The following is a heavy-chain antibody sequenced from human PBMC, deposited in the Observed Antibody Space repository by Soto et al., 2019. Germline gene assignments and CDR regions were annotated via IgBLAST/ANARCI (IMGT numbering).Heavy chain of an antibody. CDR2: IIPSIGIA. Sequence: GASVKVSCKASGGTFSSYTISWVRQAPGQGLEWMGWIIPSIGIAKYAQKFQGRVTITRDKSASTAYMELSSLRSEDTAVYYCASGQLVPDGFDYWGQGTLVTVSS. D-gene: IGHD6-13*01. V-gene: IGHV1-69*02. CDR3: ASGQLVPDGFDY. CDR1: GGTFSSYT. J-gene: IGHJ4*02.